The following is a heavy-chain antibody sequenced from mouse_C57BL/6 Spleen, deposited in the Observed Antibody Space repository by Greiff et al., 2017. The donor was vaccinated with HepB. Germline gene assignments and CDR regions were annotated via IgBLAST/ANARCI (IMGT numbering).Heavy chain of an antibody. CDR3: ATIWDYGSSYPYYFDY. V-gene: IGHV2-9-1*01. D-gene: IGHD1-1*01. CDR2: IRTGGGT. CDR1: GFTFTSYA. Sequence: VQRVESGPGLVAPSHSLSITCTASGFTFTSYAISWVRQPPGKGLEWLGVIRTGGGTNYNSALKSRKSTSKDNSKSPVYLKKNSLQTDDTARYYGATIWDYGSSYPYYFDYWGQGTTLTVSS. J-gene: IGHJ2*01.